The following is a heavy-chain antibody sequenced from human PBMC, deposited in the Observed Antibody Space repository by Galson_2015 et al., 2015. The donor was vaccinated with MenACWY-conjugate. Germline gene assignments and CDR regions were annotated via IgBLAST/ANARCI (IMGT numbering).Heavy chain of an antibody. CDR1: GYALTELS. CDR3: ARAGAMVRGVTEDY. J-gene: IGHJ4*02. Sequence: SVKVSCKVSGYALTELSMHWVRQAPGKGLEWMGGFDPEDGETIYAQKFQGRVTMTEDTSTDTAYMELSSLRSEDTAVYYCARAGAMVRGVTEDYWGQGTLVTVSS. V-gene: IGHV1-24*01. D-gene: IGHD3-10*01. CDR2: FDPEDGET.